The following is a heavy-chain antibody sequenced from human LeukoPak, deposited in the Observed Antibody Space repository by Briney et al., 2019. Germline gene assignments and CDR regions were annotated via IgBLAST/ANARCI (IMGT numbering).Heavy chain of an antibody. J-gene: IGHJ4*02. CDR3: ARGYGSSRGWY. CDR1: GFTFSSYW. CDR2: INSDGSST. V-gene: IGHV3-74*01. D-gene: IGHD3-10*01. Sequence: GGSLRLSCAASGFTFSSYWMHWVRQAPGKGLVWVSRINSDGSSTSYADSVKGRFTISRDNAKNTLYLQMNSLRAEDTAVYYCARGYGSSRGWYWGQGTLVTVST.